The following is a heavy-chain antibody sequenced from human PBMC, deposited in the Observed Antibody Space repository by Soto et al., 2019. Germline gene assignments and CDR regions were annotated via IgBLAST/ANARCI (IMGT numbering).Heavy chain of an antibody. V-gene: IGHV1-69*12. CDR1: GGTFSSYA. Sequence: QVQLVQSGAEVKKPGSSVKVSCKASGGTFSSYAISWVRQAPGQGLEWMGGIIPIFGTANYAQKFQGRVTITADESTSTAYMWLSSLRSEDTAVYYWARGSRGGNSHYYYGMDVWGQGTTVTVSS. D-gene: IGHD2-21*02. CDR3: ARGSRGGNSHYYYGMDV. J-gene: IGHJ6*02. CDR2: IIPIFGTA.